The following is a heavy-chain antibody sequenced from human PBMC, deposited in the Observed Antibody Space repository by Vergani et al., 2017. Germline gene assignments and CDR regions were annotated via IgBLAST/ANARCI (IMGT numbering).Heavy chain of an antibody. D-gene: IGHD3-10*01. CDR1: GFTFSSYA. CDR3: ARGYYGSGIFDY. V-gene: IGHV3-23*03. CDR2: IYSGGSST. J-gene: IGHJ4*02. Sequence: EVQLLESGGGLVQPGGSLRLSCAASGFTFSSYAMSWVRQAPGKGLEWVSVIYSGGSSTYYADSVKGRFTISRDNSKNTLYLQMNSLRAEDTAVYYCARGYYGSGIFDYWGQGTLVTVSS.